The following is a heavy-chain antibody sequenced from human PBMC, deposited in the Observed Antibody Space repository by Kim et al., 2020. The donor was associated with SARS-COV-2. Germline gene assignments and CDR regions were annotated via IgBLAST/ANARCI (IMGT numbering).Heavy chain of an antibody. V-gene: IGHV4-39*01. CDR2: IYYSGST. CDR1: GGSISSSSYY. CDR3: ASEGYYAYGWGSRR. J-gene: IGHJ4*02. D-gene: IGHD3-16*01. Sequence: SETLSLTCTVSGGSISSSSYYWGWIRQHPGKGLEWIGCIYYSGSTYYNPSLKSRVTISVDTSKNQFSLKLSSVTAADTAVYYCASEGYYAYGWGSRRWGQGTLVTVSS.